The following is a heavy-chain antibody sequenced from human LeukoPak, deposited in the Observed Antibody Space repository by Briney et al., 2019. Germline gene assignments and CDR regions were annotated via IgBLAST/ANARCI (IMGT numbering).Heavy chain of an antibody. CDR2: IYYSGST. CDR3: ARLYYGDYHDAFDI. CDR1: GGSISSGGYY. J-gene: IGHJ3*02. D-gene: IGHD4-17*01. Sequence: SQTLSLTCTVSGGSISSGGYYWSWIRQHPGEGLEWIGYIYYSGSTYYNPSLKSRVTISVDTSKNQFSLKLSSVTAADTAVYYCARLYYGDYHDAFDIWGQGTMVTVSS. V-gene: IGHV4-31*03.